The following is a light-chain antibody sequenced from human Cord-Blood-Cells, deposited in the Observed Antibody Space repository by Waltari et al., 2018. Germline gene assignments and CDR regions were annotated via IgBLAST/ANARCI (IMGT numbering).Light chain of an antibody. V-gene: IGKV1-39*01. CDR3: QQSYSTPFT. Sequence: DIQMTQSPSSLSASVGDRVTITCRASQSISSYLNWYQQKPGKAPKRLIYAASSLQSGFPSRFSGSGSGTDFTLTISSLQPEDFATYYCQQSYSTPFTFGGGTKVEIK. CDR1: QSISSY. J-gene: IGKJ4*01. CDR2: AAS.